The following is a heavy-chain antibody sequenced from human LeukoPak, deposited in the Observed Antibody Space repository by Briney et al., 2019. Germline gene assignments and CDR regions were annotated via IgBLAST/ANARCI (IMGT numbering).Heavy chain of an antibody. D-gene: IGHD3-22*01. Sequence: KASETLSLTCTVSGGSISSYYWSWIRQPAGKGLEWIGRIYTSGSTNYNPSLKSRVTMSVDTSKNQFSLKLASVTAADTAVYYCARLVVITTFDWFDPWGQGTLVTVSS. J-gene: IGHJ5*02. V-gene: IGHV4-4*07. CDR2: IYTSGST. CDR1: GGSISSYY. CDR3: ARLVVITTFDWFDP.